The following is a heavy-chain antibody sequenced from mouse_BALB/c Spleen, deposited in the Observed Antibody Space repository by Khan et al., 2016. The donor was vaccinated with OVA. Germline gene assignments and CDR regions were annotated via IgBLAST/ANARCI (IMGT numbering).Heavy chain of an antibody. CDR2: IIMGGVST. CDR1: DSPFGGIT. J-gene: IGHJ3*01. Sequence: EVQLVESGGNLLSLEGPLNPSFPPLDSPFGGITLPWVRQPQTRSWSWVASIIMGGVSTYYPASVKGRFTISRDNAKNTLYLQMSDLKSEDTAMYYCADHLTGSFAYWGQGTLVTVSA. CDR3: ADHLTGSFAY. D-gene: IGHD4-1*01. V-gene: IGHV5-6*01.